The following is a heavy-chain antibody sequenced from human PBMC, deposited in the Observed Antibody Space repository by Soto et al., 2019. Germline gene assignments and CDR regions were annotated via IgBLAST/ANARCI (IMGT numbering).Heavy chain of an antibody. Sequence: PXGSLILSCAASGFTFSSYRMDWVRQAPGKGLEWVSSISSSSSYIYYADSVKGRFTISRDNAKNSLYLQMNSLRAEDTAVYYCARDLVSSSWPPNWGQGTLVTVSS. CDR1: GFTFSSYR. J-gene: IGHJ4*02. D-gene: IGHD6-13*01. CDR3: ARDLVSSSWPPN. CDR2: ISSSSSYI. V-gene: IGHV3-21*01.